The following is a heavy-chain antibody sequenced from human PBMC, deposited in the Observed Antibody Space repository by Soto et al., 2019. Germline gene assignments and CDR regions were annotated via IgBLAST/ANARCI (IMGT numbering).Heavy chain of an antibody. D-gene: IGHD3-10*01. CDR2: ISSSSSYI. CDR3: ARGGFGGTARSPTEYYFDY. J-gene: IGHJ4*02. Sequence: EVQLVESGGGLVKPGGSLRLSCAASGFTFSSYSMNWVRQAPGKGLEWVSSISSSSSYIYYADSVKGRFTISRDNAKNSLYLQRNSLRAEDTAVYYCARGGFGGTARSPTEYYFDYWRQRTLVTVSS. V-gene: IGHV3-21*01. CDR1: GFTFSSYS.